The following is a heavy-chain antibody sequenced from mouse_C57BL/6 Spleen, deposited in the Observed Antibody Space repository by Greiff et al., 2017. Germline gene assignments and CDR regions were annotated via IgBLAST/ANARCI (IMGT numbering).Heavy chain of an antibody. J-gene: IGHJ2*01. CDR1: GYTFTSYW. D-gene: IGHD2-12*01. CDR2: IYPGNSDT. V-gene: IGHV1-5*01. Sequence: EVQLQQSGTVLARPGASVKMSCKTSGYTFTSYWMHWVKQRPGQGLEWIGAIYPGNSDTRSNQKFKGKAKLTAVTSASSAYMQLSILTNEDSAVYYFTRYDSYFDYWGQGTTLTVSS. CDR3: TRYDSYFDY.